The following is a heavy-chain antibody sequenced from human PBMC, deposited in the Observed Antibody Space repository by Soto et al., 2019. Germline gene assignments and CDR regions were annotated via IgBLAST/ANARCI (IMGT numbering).Heavy chain of an antibody. CDR1: GGTFSSYT. CDR3: AALSMVRGKGVGY. Sequence: QVQLVQSGAEVKKPGSSVKVSCKASGGTFSSYTISWVRQAPGQGLEWMGRIIPILGIANYAQKFQGRVTITADKSTSTTYMELSSLRSEDTAVYYCAALSMVRGKGVGYWGQGTLVTVSS. V-gene: IGHV1-69*02. D-gene: IGHD3-10*01. CDR2: IIPILGIA. J-gene: IGHJ4*02.